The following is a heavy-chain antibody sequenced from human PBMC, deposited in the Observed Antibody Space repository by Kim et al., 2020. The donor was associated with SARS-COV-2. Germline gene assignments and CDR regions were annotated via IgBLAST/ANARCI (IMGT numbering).Heavy chain of an antibody. CDR2: FDPEDGET. D-gene: IGHD3-22*01. J-gene: IGHJ4*02. V-gene: IGHV1-24*01. Sequence: ASVKVSCKVSGYTLTELSMHWVRQAPGKGLEWMGGFDPEDGETIYAQKFQGIVTMTEDTSTDTAYMELSSLRSEDTAVYYCATLDSSGYYKEYYLDYWGQGTLVTVSS. CDR3: ATLDSSGYYKEYYLDY. CDR1: GYTLTELS.